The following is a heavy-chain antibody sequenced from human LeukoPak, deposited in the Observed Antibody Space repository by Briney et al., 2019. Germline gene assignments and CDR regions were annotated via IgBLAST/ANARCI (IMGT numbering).Heavy chain of an antibody. Sequence: GGPLRLSCPASGFTFSSYSRTWVRQAPGKGLEWVSYIISSSSTIYYADSVKGRFTISRDNAKNSLYLQMNSLRAEDTAVYYCARVSGRRYSSSWYGMDVWGQGTTVTVSS. CDR1: GFTFSSYS. J-gene: IGHJ6*02. V-gene: IGHV3-48*01. D-gene: IGHD6-13*01. CDR2: IISSSSTI. CDR3: ARVSGRRYSSSWYGMDV.